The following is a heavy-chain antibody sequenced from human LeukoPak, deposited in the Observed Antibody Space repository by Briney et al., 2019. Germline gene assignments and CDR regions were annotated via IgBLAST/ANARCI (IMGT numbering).Heavy chain of an antibody. J-gene: IGHJ5*02. CDR1: GGSISSGDYY. CDR2: TYYSGST. CDR3: ARPYYYDSRIDP. Sequence: MTSETLSLTCTVSGGSISSGDYYWSWIRQPPGKGLEWIGYTYYSGSTYYNPSLKSRVTISVDTSKNQFSLKLTSVTAADTAVYYCARPYYYDSRIDPWAREPWSPSPQ. D-gene: IGHD3-22*01. V-gene: IGHV4-30-4*01.